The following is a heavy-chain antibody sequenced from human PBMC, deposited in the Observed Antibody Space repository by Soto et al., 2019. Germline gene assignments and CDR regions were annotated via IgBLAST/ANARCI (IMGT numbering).Heavy chain of an antibody. J-gene: IGHJ4*02. CDR3: AKGPHSGSYVF. CDR1: GFTFSSYA. CDR2: ISGSGGST. V-gene: IGHV3-23*01. D-gene: IGHD1-26*01. Sequence: EVQLLESGGGLVQPGGSLRLSCAASGFTFSSYAMSWVRQAPGKGLEWVSAISGSGGSTYYADSGKGRFTISRDNSKNTLYLQINSLRSEDTSLYYCAKGPHSGSYVFWGQGPLVTGSS.